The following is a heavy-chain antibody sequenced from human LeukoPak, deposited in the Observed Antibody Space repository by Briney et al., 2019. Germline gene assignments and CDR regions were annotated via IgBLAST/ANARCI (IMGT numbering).Heavy chain of an antibody. CDR1: GFTFSNYA. V-gene: IGHV3-23*01. D-gene: IGHD3-9*01. J-gene: IGHJ4*02. CDR2: IRGSAGST. Sequence: GGSLRLSCAASGFTFSNYAMSWVRQAPGKGLERVSGIRGSAGSTYYADSVKGRFTISRDNSKNTLYLQMNSLRAEDTAVYYCAKAPYYDILTGYSYFDYWGQGTRVTVSS. CDR3: AKAPYYDILTGYSYFDY.